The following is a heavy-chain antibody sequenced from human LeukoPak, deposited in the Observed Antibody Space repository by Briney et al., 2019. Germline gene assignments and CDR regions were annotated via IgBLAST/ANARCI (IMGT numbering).Heavy chain of an antibody. Sequence: PSETLSLTCTVSRGSISSGNYYWAYIRQPPGKGLEWIGNIYYNGNTYYNPSLKSRLTISIDTSNNQFSLRLTSLTAADTAVYYCARLNKPGWFDPWGQGTLVTVSS. CDR3: ARLNKPGWFDP. CDR2: IYYNGNT. V-gene: IGHV4-39*01. CDR1: RGSISSGNYY. D-gene: IGHD1-14*01. J-gene: IGHJ5*02.